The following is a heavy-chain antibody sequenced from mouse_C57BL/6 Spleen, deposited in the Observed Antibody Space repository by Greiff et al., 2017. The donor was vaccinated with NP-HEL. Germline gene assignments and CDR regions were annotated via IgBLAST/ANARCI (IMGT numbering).Heavy chain of an antibody. Sequence: EVKLVESGGGLVQPGGSLSLSCAASGFTFTDYYMSWVRQPPGKALEWLGFIRNKANGYTTEYSASVKGRFTISRDNSTSILYLQMNALRAEYSATYYCARVTTVVGFDYWGQGTTLTVSS. V-gene: IGHV7-3*01. D-gene: IGHD1-1*01. J-gene: IGHJ2*01. CDR2: IRNKANGYTT. CDR1: GFTFTDYY. CDR3: ARVTTVVGFDY.